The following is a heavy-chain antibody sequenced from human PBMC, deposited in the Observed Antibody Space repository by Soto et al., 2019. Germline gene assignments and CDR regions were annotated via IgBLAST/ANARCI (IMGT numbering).Heavy chain of an antibody. D-gene: IGHD3-10*01. CDR3: TTGGLLTLRY. Sequence: GGSLRLSCEVSGFTFSNFWMTWVRQAPGKGLEWVANIKKDGSEKNFVDSVKGRFTISRDNAKNSLYLQMNSLRTEDTAVYYCTTGGLLTLRYWGQGALVTVSS. CDR1: GFTFSNFW. J-gene: IGHJ4*02. CDR2: IKKDGSEK. V-gene: IGHV3-7*03.